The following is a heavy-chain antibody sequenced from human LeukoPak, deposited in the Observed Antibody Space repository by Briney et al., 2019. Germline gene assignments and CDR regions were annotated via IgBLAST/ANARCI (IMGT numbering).Heavy chain of an antibody. CDR1: GYTFTGYY. Sequence: ASVKVSCKASGYTFTGYYMHWVRQALGQGLEWMGWINPNSGGTNYAQKFQGRVTMTRDTSISTAYMELSRLRSDDTAVYYCARDYDILTDAFDIWGQGTMVTVSS. D-gene: IGHD3-9*01. J-gene: IGHJ3*02. CDR3: ARDYDILTDAFDI. CDR2: INPNSGGT. V-gene: IGHV1-2*02.